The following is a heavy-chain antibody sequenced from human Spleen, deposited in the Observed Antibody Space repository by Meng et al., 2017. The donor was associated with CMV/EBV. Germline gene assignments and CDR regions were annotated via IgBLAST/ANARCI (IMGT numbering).Heavy chain of an antibody. D-gene: IGHD2-15*01. CDR3: ARVCSGGSCYGAFDI. V-gene: IGHV3-53*01. Sequence: SGFTVSSNYMSWVRQAPGKGLEWVSVIYSGGSTNYADSVKSRFTISRDNSKNTLYLQMNSLRAEDTAVYYCARVCSGGSCYGAFDIWGQGTMVTVSS. CDR1: GFTVSSNY. J-gene: IGHJ3*02. CDR2: IYSGGST.